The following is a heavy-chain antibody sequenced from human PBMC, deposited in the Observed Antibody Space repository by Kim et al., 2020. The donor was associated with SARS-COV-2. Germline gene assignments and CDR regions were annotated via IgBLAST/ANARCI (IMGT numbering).Heavy chain of an antibody. CDR3: ARDPYSSGGGWFDP. V-gene: IGHV4-31*03. CDR2: IYYSGST. CDR1: GGSISSGGYY. D-gene: IGHD6-19*01. J-gene: IGHJ5*02. Sequence: SETLSLTCTVSGGSISSGGYYWSWIRQHPGKGLEWIGYIYYSGSTYYNPSLKSRVTISVDTSKNQFSLKLSSVTAADTAVYYCARDPYSSGGGWFDPWGQGTLVTVSS.